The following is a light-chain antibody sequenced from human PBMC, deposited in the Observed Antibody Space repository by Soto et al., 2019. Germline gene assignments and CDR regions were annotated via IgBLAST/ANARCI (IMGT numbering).Light chain of an antibody. CDR2: DAS. Sequence: ALQLTQSPSSLSASVGDRVTITCRASQGISSALAWYQQKPGKAPKLLIYDASSLESGVPSRFSGSGSGTDFTLTISSLQPEDFATYYCQQFNSWTITFGQGTRLEIK. CDR3: QQFNSWTIT. V-gene: IGKV1-13*02. CDR1: QGISSA. J-gene: IGKJ5*01.